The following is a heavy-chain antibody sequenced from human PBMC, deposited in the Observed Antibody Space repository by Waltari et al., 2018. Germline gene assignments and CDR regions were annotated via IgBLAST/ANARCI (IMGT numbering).Heavy chain of an antibody. V-gene: IGHV3-13*01. CDR2: IGTAGAT. Sequence: EVQLVESGGGLVQPGGSLRLSCAASGFTFSSYDMHWVRKATGKGLEWVSAIGTAGATYYPGSVKGRFTISREKAKNSLYVQMNSLRAGDTAVYYCARGLHYYYYGMDVWGQGTTVTVSS. D-gene: IGHD4-17*01. J-gene: IGHJ6*02. CDR1: GFTFSSYD. CDR3: ARGLHYYYYGMDV.